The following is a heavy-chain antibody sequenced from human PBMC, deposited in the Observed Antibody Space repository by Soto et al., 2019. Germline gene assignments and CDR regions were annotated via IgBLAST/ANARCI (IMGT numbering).Heavy chain of an antibody. Sequence: VGSLRLSCAASGFTFSTYWMDWVRQTPGKGLEWVANINQDGSKKNYVDSVKGRFTISRDNAKNSLYLQMSSLTAEDSALYYCSRSLNSWGQGTLVTVSS. J-gene: IGHJ4*02. CDR3: SRSLNS. CDR2: INQDGSKK. CDR1: GFTFSTYW. V-gene: IGHV3-7*01.